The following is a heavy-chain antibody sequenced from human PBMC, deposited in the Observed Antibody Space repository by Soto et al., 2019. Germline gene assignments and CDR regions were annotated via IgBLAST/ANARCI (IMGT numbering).Heavy chain of an antibody. D-gene: IGHD2-21*01. Sequence: PSETLSLTCTVSGDSISGTSFYWGWIRQSSGKGREWIASIYSSGSTFYNLSLKSRLSLSVDTSKNQFSLRLQSVTAADTAVYYCVRHRSSREIPFDNWGQGTLVTVSS. CDR3: VRHRSSREIPFDN. CDR1: GDSISGTSFY. CDR2: IYSSGST. J-gene: IGHJ4*02. V-gene: IGHV4-39*01.